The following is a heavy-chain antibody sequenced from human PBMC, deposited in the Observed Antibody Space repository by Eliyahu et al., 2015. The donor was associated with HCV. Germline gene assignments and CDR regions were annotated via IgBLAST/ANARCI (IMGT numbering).Heavy chain of an antibody. D-gene: IGHD1-26*01. J-gene: IGHJ4*02. CDR3: AKDTYSGSSCSFDY. CDR2: ISWNSGSI. Sequence: EVQLVESGGALVQXGRSLRLXCXXSGFXFXDXAMPWVRQAPGKGLEWVSGISWNSGSIDYADSVKGRFTISRDNAKNSLYLQMNSLRAEDTALYYCAKDTYSGSSCSFDYWGQGTLVTVSS. V-gene: IGHV3-9*01. CDR1: GFXFXDXA.